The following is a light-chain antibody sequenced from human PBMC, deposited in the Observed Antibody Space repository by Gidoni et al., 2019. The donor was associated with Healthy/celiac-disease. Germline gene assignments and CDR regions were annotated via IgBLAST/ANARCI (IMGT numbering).Light chain of an antibody. V-gene: IGKV3-11*01. CDR1: QSVSSY. CDR2: DAS. CDR3: QQRSNWPPLT. Sequence: EIVLTQSPATLSLSPGERATLSCRASQSVSSYVAWYQPKPGQAPRRLIYDASNRATGIPARFSGSGSGTDFTLTISSLEPEDFAVYYCQQRSNWPPLTFGGGTKVEIK. J-gene: IGKJ4*01.